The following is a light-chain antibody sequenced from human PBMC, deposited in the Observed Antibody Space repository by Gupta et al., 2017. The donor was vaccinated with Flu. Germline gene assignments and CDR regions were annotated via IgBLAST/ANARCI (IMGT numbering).Light chain of an antibody. V-gene: IGLV2-14*01. CDR2: EVS. Sequence: QSALTQPASVSGSPGQSITISCTGTSSDIGGYKYVSWYQHHPDKAPKLVIYEVSNRPSGVSSRFSGSKSGNTASLTISGLQAEDEADYYCSSYTSSSTLVFGGGTKLTVL. J-gene: IGLJ2*01. CDR1: SSDIGGYKY. CDR3: SSYTSSSTLV.